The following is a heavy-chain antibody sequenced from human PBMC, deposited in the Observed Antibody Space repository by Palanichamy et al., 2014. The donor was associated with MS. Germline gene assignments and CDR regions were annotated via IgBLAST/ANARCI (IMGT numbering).Heavy chain of an antibody. Sequence: QVQLVQSGAEVKKPGSSVKVSCKASGGTFSSYAISWVRQAPGQGLEWMGGIIPILGIANYAQKFQGRVTTTADKSTSTAYMELSSLRSEDTVVYYCAGITYYYDSSGSDYWGQGTLVTVSS. V-gene: IGHV1-69*10. CDR1: GGTFSSYA. J-gene: IGHJ4*02. D-gene: IGHD3-22*01. CDR2: IIPILGIA. CDR3: AGITYYYDSSGSDY.